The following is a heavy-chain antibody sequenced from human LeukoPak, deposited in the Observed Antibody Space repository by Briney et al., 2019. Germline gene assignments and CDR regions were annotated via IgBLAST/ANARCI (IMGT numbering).Heavy chain of an antibody. CDR2: IRYDGSKK. CDR1: GFTFTSYG. Sequence: GGSLRLSCAASGFTFTSYGIHWVRQAPGKGLEWVAFIRYDGSKKYYADSVKGRFTISRDNSKNTLYLQMNSLRAEDTAVYYCAKGSKEVLFTRDHHMDVWGKGTRVT. J-gene: IGHJ6*03. D-gene: IGHD3-3*01. CDR3: AKGSKEVLFTRDHHMDV. V-gene: IGHV3-30*02.